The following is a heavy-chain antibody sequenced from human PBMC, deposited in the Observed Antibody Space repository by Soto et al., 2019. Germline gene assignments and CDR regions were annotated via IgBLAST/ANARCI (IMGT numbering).Heavy chain of an antibody. CDR3: ARFGAHLHRSGCGFERGLDY. D-gene: IGHD6-19*01. V-gene: IGHV1-69*01. J-gene: IGHJ4*02. CDR1: GGTFSNYA. Sequence: QVQLVQAGAEVKKPGSSVKVSCEASGGTFSNYAVSWVRQAPGQGLEWMGGLTPMLGTANYAQKSQGRLTITAPASTSTAYMELLSLSTDDTAVYFRARFGAHLHRSGCGFERGLDYWGQGTLVTVSS. CDR2: LTPMLGTA.